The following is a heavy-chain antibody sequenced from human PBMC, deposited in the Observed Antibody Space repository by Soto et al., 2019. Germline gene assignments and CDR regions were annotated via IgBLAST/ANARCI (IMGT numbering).Heavy chain of an antibody. CDR3: ARGIHNNYGVTPAY. CDR1: GFTLSSSA. J-gene: IGHJ4*02. Sequence: VSCKTSGFTLSSSAVHWVRQARGHRLQWIGWIDVGSGNANYAQMDQERVTISRDNAKNSLYLQMNSLRAEDSAVYYCARGIHNNYGVTPAYWGQGTLVTVSS. V-gene: IGHV1-58*01. D-gene: IGHD2-8*01. CDR2: IDVGSGNA.